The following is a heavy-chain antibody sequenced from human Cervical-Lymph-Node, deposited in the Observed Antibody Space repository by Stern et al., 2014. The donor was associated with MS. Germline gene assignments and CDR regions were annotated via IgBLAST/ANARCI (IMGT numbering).Heavy chain of an antibody. V-gene: IGHV3-33*01. CDR2: IYYDGSNR. CDR3: AREGGNTAEYFQH. Sequence: QVQLVESGGGVVQPGRPLRLSCAASGFTFSSSGMQWVRQAPGKGLEWLAIIYYDGSNRYYAGSVKGRFTISRDNSKNTLYLQMNSLRAEDTAVYYCAREGGNTAEYFQHWGQGTLVTVSS. CDR1: GFTFSSSG. J-gene: IGHJ1*01. D-gene: IGHD4-23*01.